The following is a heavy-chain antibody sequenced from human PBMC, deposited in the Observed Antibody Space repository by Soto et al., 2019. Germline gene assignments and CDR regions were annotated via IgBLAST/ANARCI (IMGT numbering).Heavy chain of an antibody. V-gene: IGHV1-18*01. CDR1: GYTFTSYG. D-gene: IGHD2-2*01. J-gene: IGHJ5*02. Sequence: QVRLVQSGAEVKKPGASVKVSCKASGYTFTSYGISWVRQAPGQGLEWMGWISAYNGNTNYAQKLQGRVTMTTDTSTRTPCMELRSLRSDDTAVYYCARDFWDIVVVPAAYGAEGHWFDPWGQGTLVTVSS. CDR2: ISAYNGNT. CDR3: ARDFWDIVVVPAAYGAEGHWFDP.